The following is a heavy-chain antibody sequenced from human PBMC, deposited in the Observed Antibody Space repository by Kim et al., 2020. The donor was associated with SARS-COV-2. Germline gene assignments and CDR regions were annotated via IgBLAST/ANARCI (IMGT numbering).Heavy chain of an antibody. D-gene: IGHD5-12*01. Sequence: SVKVSCKASGGTFSSYTISWVRQAPGQGLEWMGRIIPILGIANYAQKFQGRVTITADKSTSTAYMELSSLRSEDTAVYYCARDGGGRDGYNSKYYFDYWGQGALVTVSS. J-gene: IGHJ4*02. CDR2: IIPILGIA. CDR1: GGTFSSYT. V-gene: IGHV1-69*04. CDR3: ARDGGGRDGYNSKYYFDY.